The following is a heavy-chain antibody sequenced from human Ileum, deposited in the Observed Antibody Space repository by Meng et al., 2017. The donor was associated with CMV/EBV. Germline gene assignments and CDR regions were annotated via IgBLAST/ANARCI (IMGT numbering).Heavy chain of an antibody. CDR2: IYHSGDS. J-gene: IGHJ4*02. CDR3: ARDPIPVPGRNFDY. CDR1: GDSISSNSW. D-gene: IGHD6-19*01. Sequence: QVQLLESGAGLVKPSGTLSLTCTVSGDSISSNSWWNWVRQPPGKGLEWIGDIYHSGDSNYNPSLKSRVTISLDNSNNQFSLTLSSVTAADTAVYYCARDPIPVPGRNFDYWGQGTLVTVFS. V-gene: IGHV4-4*02.